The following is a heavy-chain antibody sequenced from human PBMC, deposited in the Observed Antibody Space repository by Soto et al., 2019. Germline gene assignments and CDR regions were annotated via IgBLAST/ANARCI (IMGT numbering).Heavy chain of an antibody. CDR2: ISGSGGST. Sequence: PGGSLRLSCAASGFTFSSYAMSWVRQAPGKGLEWVSAISGSGGSTYYADSVKGRFTISRDNSKNTLYLQMNSLRAEDTAVYYCDXGSYAVATYYDFCSGYYPCDDWGQGALVTVSS. J-gene: IGHJ4*02. V-gene: IGHV3-23*01. CDR1: GFTFSSYA. CDR3: DXGSYAVATYYDFCSGYYPCDD. D-gene: IGHD3-3*01.